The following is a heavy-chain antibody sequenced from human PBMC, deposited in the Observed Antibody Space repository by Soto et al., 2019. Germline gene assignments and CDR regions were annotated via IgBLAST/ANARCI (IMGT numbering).Heavy chain of an antibody. V-gene: IGHV1-69*12. Sequence: QVQLVQSGAEVKKPGSSVKVSCKSSGGTFSNYGFSWVRQAPGQGLECMGVIVPIFGAEHPQKFQGRVTITGVESTKTVVMDLRGLRSEDTAVYYCARGGSDYEGSGYYQGHVWGQGTTVTVSS. CDR2: IVPIFGA. CDR1: GGTFSNYG. CDR3: ARGGSDYEGSGYYQGHV. D-gene: IGHD3-22*01. J-gene: IGHJ6*02.